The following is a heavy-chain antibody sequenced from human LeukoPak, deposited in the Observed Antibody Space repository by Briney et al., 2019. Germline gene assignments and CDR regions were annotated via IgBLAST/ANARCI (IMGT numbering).Heavy chain of an antibody. Sequence: GGSLRLSCAASGFTVSSNYMSWVRQAPGKGLEWVSVIYSGGSTYYADSVKGRFTISRDNSKNTLYLQMNSLRAEDTAVYYCARDDNYGDYSPYDYWGRGTLVTVSS. V-gene: IGHV3-66*01. D-gene: IGHD4-17*01. CDR1: GFTVSSNY. J-gene: IGHJ4*02. CDR2: IYSGGST. CDR3: ARDDNYGDYSPYDY.